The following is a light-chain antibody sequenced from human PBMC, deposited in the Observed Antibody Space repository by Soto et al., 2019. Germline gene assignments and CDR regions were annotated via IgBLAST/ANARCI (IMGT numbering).Light chain of an antibody. Sequence: EIVLTQSPATLSLSPGERATLSCRASQSVSSYLAWYQQKPGQAPRLLIYGASSRPTGIPARFSGSGSGTDFTLTISSLEPEDFAVYYCQQRSHWVTFGQGTRLEIK. J-gene: IGKJ5*01. CDR3: QQRSHWVT. CDR1: QSVSSY. V-gene: IGKV3-11*01. CDR2: GAS.